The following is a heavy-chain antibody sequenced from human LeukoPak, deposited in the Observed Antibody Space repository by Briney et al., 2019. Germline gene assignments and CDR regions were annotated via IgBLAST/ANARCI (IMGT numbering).Heavy chain of an antibody. V-gene: IGHV4-39*07. CDR1: GGSISRSSDY. Sequence: SETLSLTCSVSGGSISRSSDYWGWIRQSPGEGLEWIGTIYYDGSTYYNPSLKSRVTISVDTSKNQFSLKLSSVTAADTAVYYCARDAHPRYCSSTSCLPRWGQGTLVTVSS. J-gene: IGHJ4*02. CDR3: ARDAHPRYCSSTSCLPR. CDR2: IYYDGST. D-gene: IGHD2-2*01.